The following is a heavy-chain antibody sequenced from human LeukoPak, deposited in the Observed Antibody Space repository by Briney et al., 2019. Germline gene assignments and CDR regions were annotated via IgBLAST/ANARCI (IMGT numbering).Heavy chain of an antibody. Sequence: PSETLSLTCTVSGGSISSYYWSWIRQPPGKGLEWIGYIYYSGSTNYNPSLKSRVTISVDTSKNQFSLKLSSVTAADTAVYYCARGVDTAMVIPFDYWGQGTLVTVSS. CDR2: IYYSGST. D-gene: IGHD5-18*01. CDR1: GGSISSYY. V-gene: IGHV4-59*01. J-gene: IGHJ4*02. CDR3: ARGVDTAMVIPFDY.